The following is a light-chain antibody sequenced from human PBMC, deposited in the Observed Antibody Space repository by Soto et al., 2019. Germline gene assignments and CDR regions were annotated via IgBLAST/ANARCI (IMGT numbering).Light chain of an antibody. V-gene: IGKV1-5*03. J-gene: IGKJ2*01. Sequence: DIPMTQSPSTLSASVGDRVTITCRASQSISSWLAWYQQKPGKAPKVLIYKASSLERGVPSRFSGSGSGTDFTLTISSLQPDDFANYYCQQYNSYLYTFGQGTKLEIK. CDR1: QSISSW. CDR2: KAS. CDR3: QQYNSYLYT.